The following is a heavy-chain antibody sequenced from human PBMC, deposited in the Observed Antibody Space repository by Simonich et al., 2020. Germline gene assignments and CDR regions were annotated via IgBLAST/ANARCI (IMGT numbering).Heavy chain of an antibody. CDR2: IWYDGSNK. V-gene: IGHV3-33*01. CDR1: GFTFSSYG. Sequence: QVQLVESGGGVVQPGRSLRLSCAASGFTFSSYGMHWVRQAPGKGLGCVAVIWYDGSNKYYADAVKGRFTISRDNSKNTLYLQMNSLRAEDTAVYYCARDRNSGSYFDYWGQGTLVTVSS. CDR3: ARDRNSGSYFDY. D-gene: IGHD1-26*01. J-gene: IGHJ4*02.